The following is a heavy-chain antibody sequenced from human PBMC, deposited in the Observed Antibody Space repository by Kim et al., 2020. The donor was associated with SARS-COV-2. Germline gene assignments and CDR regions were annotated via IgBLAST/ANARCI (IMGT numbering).Heavy chain of an antibody. D-gene: IGHD3-10*01. Sequence: ASVKVSCKASGYTFTGYYMHWVRQAPGQGLEWMGWINPNSGGTNYAQKFQGRVTMTRDTSISTAYMELSRLRSDDPAVYYCATERGIYGSGSYGLFDYWGQGTPVTVSS. J-gene: IGHJ4*02. CDR2: INPNSGGT. CDR3: ATERGIYGSGSYGLFDY. V-gene: IGHV1-2*02. CDR1: GYTFTGYY.